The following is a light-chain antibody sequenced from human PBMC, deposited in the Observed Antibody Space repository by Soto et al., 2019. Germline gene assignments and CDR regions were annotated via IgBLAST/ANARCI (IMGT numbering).Light chain of an antibody. V-gene: IGLV2-8*01. CDR1: SSDVGRYNY. J-gene: IGLJ1*01. CDR2: EVN. Sequence: QSALTQPPFASGSPGQSVTISCTGTSSDVGRYNYVSWYQQHPGKAPKLMISEVNKRASGVPDRFSGSKSGNTASLTVSGLQAEDEADYYCSSYAGTPFVFGTGTKLTVL. CDR3: SSYAGTPFV.